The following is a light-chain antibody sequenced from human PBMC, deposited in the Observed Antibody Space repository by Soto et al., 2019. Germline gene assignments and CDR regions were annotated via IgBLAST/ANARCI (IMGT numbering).Light chain of an antibody. CDR3: RQYDGWPRT. J-gene: IGKJ1*01. CDR1: QTVSSN. CDR2: GAS. V-gene: IGKV3-15*01. Sequence: ELVLTQSPGTLSLSPGEGATLSCWASQTVSSNYVAWYQQRPGQATRLIIEGASTRATGIPARVSGRGAGTEFTRTISSLQSEDFAFVYGRQYDGWPRTVGQGTKVEIK.